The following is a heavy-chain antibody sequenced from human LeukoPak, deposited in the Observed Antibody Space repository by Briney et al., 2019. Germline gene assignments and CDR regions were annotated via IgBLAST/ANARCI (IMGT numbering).Heavy chain of an antibody. D-gene: IGHD6-13*01. CDR1: GGSISSYS. V-gene: IGHV4-59*01. J-gene: IGHJ3*02. CDR2: IYYSGST. CDR3: ASAGIAAAGYAFDI. Sequence: PSETLSLTCIVSGGSISSYSWSWIRQPPGKGLEWIGYIYYSGSTNYNPSLKSRVTISVDTSKNQFSLKLSSVTAADTAVYYCASAGIAAAGYAFDIWGQGTMVTVSS.